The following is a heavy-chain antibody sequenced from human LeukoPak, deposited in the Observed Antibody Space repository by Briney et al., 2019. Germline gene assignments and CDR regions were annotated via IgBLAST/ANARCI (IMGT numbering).Heavy chain of an antibody. CDR1: GVSVSSDNYY. CDR2: VHYSGST. V-gene: IGHV4-61*03. D-gene: IGHD3-10*01. J-gene: IGHJ3*02. CDR3: ARNMVRGVTDSFDI. Sequence: SETLSLTCTGSGVSVSSDNYYWSWIRQPPGWGLEWVGCVHYSGSTNYSPSVKSRVTISIDTSRNHFSLKLSSVTAADTAVYYCARNMVRGVTDSFDIWGQGTMVTVSS.